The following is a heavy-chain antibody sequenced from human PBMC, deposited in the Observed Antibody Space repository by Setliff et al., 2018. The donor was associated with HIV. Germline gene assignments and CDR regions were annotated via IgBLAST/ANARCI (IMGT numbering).Heavy chain of an antibody. D-gene: IGHD6-19*01. V-gene: IGHV1-69*05. CDR2: IIPLFGTP. Sequence: ASVKVSCKASGDTFRYTINWVRQAPGQGLEWMGGIIPLFGTPNYAQKFQGRVTFTTDESTSAVYMELSSLRSDDTAVYYCARDRSVAVLYNSFDPWGQGTLVTVSS. CDR1: GDTFRYT. J-gene: IGHJ5*02. CDR3: ARDRSVAVLYNSFDP.